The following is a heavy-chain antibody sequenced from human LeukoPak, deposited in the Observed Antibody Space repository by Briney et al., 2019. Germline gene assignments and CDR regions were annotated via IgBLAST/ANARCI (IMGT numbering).Heavy chain of an antibody. V-gene: IGHV3-23*01. CDR2: ISPSGGST. D-gene: IGHD3-9*01. Sequence: GGSLRLSCAVSGFTFTNEAMGWVRQVPGKGLQWVSSISPSGGSTYFEDSVKGRFTISRDNSRNTVYLQMNSLRAEDTAVFYCAKSGLQYYDWSSYYFDYWGQGTLVTVSS. J-gene: IGHJ4*02. CDR3: AKSGLQYYDWSSYYFDY. CDR1: GFTFTNEA.